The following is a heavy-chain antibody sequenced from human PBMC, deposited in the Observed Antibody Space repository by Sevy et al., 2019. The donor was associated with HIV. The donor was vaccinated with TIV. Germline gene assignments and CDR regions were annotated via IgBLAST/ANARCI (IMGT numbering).Heavy chain of an antibody. D-gene: IGHD6-13*01. CDR3: VRAIAKDGSF. CDR1: GFSLNNYW. V-gene: IGHV3-7*01. CDR2: INQDGSVK. Sequence: GGSLRLSCVASGFSLNNYWMNWVRRAPGKGLEWVANINQDGSVKYYVHSVRGRFTISRDNARNLVFLQMSSLRVDDSALYYCVRAIAKDGSFWGQGTLVTVSS. J-gene: IGHJ4*02.